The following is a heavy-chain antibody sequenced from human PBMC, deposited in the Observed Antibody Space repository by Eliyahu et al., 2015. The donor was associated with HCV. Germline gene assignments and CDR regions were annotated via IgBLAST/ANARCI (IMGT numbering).Heavy chain of an antibody. CDR2: FYSSGST. CDR3: ARNFGY. V-gene: IGHV4-61*01. CDR1: GGSVSSDSTY. J-gene: IGHJ4*02. Sequence: QVQLQESGPGLVKPSETLXLTCXVSGGSVSSDSTYWXWIRQPPGKGLEWIGYFYSSGSTNYNPSLRSRVTISVDASNNQFSLKMSSVTAADTAVYYCARNFGYWGQGILVTVSS.